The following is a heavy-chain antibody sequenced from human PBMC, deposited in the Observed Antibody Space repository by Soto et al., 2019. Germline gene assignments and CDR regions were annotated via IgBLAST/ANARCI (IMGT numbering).Heavy chain of an antibody. D-gene: IGHD2-15*01. J-gene: IGHJ4*02. CDR1: GYTFTSYG. CDR2: ISAYNGNT. Sequence: XSVKVSCKASGYTFTSYGIRLVRQAPGQGLEWMGWISAYNGNTNYAQKLQGRVTMTTDTSTSKAYMELRSLRSDDTAVYYCAREPAATPRWVDYWGQGTLVTVSS. CDR3: AREPAATPRWVDY. V-gene: IGHV1-18*04.